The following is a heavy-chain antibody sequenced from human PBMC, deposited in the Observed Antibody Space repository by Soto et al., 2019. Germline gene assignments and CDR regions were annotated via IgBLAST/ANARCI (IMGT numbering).Heavy chain of an antibody. J-gene: IGHJ4*02. D-gene: IGHD3-16*02. V-gene: IGHV3-7*03. Sequence: EVQLVESGGGLVQPGGSLRLSCAASGFTFSRYWMSWVRQAPGKGLEWVANIKQDGSEKYYVDSVKGRFTISRDNAKNSLYLQMNSLRAEDTAVYYCARDPRLGELSLSFDYWGQGTLVTDSS. CDR2: IKQDGSEK. CDR3: ARDPRLGELSLSFDY. CDR1: GFTFSRYW.